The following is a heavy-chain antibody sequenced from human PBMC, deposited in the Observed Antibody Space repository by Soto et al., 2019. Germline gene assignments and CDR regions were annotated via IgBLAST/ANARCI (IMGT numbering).Heavy chain of an antibody. Sequence: SETLSLTCDVSGVSLSSFYWNWIRQPPGKGLEWIGYVDYSGSTNYNLSLKSRITMSLDTSKNQFSLKLSSVTAADTAVYYCARSDGRYWGQGTLVTVSS. CDR3: ARSDGRY. V-gene: IGHV4-59*08. CDR1: GVSLSSFY. CDR2: VDYSGST. J-gene: IGHJ4*02.